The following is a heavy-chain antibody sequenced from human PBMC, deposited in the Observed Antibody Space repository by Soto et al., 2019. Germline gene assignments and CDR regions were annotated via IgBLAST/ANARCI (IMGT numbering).Heavy chain of an antibody. D-gene: IGHD2-15*01. V-gene: IGHV4-34*01. CDR3: ARGSPSLDIVVVVAATHWFDP. CDR2: INHSGST. J-gene: IGHJ5*02. Sequence: QVQLQQWGAGLLKPSETLSLTCAVYGGSFSGYYWSWIRQPPGKGLEWIGEINHSGSTNYNPSLKCRVTISVDTSKNQFSLKLSSVTAADTAVYYCARGSPSLDIVVVVAATHWFDPWGQGTLVTVSS. CDR1: GGSFSGYY.